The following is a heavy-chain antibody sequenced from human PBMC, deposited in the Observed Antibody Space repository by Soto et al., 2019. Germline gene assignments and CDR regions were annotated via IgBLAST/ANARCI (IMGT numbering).Heavy chain of an antibody. Sequence: GESLKISCKGSRYSFAGYWITWVRQRPGKGLEWMGRIDPSDSQTYYSPSFRGHVTISVTKSIATVFLQWSSLRASDTAMYYCARQIYDSDTGPNFQYYFDSWGQGTPVTVSS. CDR2: IDPSDSQT. CDR1: RYSFAGYW. CDR3: ARQIYDSDTGPNFQYYFDS. J-gene: IGHJ4*02. V-gene: IGHV5-10-1*01. D-gene: IGHD3-22*01.